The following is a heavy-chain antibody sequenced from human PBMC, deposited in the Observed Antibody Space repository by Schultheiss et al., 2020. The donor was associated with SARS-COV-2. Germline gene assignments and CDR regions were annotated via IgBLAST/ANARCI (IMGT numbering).Heavy chain of an antibody. CDR2: IYYSGST. D-gene: IGHD3-22*01. CDR1: GGSISSYY. V-gene: IGHV4-59*08. J-gene: IGHJ3*02. CDR3: ARRTITMIVPNAFDI. Sequence: SETLSLTCTVSGGSISSYYWSWIRQPPGKGLEWIGYIYYSGSTNYNPSLKSRVTISVDTSKNQFSLKLSSVTAADTAVYYCARRTITMIVPNAFDIWGQGTMVTVSS.